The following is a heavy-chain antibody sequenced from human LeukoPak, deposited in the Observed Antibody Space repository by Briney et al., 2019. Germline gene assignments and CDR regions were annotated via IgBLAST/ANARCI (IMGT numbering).Heavy chain of an antibody. CDR1: GGSISSSSYY. V-gene: IGHV4-39*01. CDR3: ARQEWFGEYFDY. CDR2: IYYSGST. Sequence: PSETLSLTCTVSGGSISSSSYYWGWIPQPPGKGLEWIGSIYYSGSTYYNPSLKSRVTISVDTSKNQFSLKLSSVTAADTAVYYCARQEWFGEYFDYWGQGTLVTVSS. D-gene: IGHD3-10*01. J-gene: IGHJ4*02.